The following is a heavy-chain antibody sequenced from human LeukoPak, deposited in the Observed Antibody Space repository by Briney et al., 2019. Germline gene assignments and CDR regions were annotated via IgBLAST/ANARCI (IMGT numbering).Heavy chain of an antibody. D-gene: IGHD6-19*01. J-gene: IGHJ4*02. V-gene: IGHV3-33*06. CDR3: AKEAIAVAGSQPFDY. CDR1: GFTFSSYG. Sequence: PGRSLRLSCAASGFTFSSYGMHWVRRAPGKGLEWGAVIWYDGSNKYYADSVKGRFTISRDNSKNTLYLQMNSLSAEDTAVYYCAKEAIAVAGSQPFDYWGQGTLVTVSS. CDR2: IWYDGSNK.